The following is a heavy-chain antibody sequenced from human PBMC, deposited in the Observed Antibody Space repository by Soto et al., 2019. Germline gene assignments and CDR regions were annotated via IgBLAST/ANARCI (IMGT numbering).Heavy chain of an antibody. V-gene: IGHV4-59*01. CDR2: IYYSGST. J-gene: IGHJ6*02. CDR3: ARSGYGSGWYAQDGMDV. CDR1: GGSISGYY. Sequence: SETLSLTCTVSGGSISGYYWSWIRQPPGKGLEWIGDIYYSGSTNYNPSLNSRVTISVDTSRNHFSLKLSSVTAADTAVYYCARSGYGSGWYAQDGMDVWGQGTTVTVSS. D-gene: IGHD6-19*01.